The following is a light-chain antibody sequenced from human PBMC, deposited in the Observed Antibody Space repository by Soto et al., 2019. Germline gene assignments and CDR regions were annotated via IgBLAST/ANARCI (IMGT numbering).Light chain of an antibody. J-gene: IGKJ4*01. CDR2: DAS. Sequence: DIKMTQSPSSLSASVGDSVTLTCQASEDVSDYVNWYQQKPGRAPKLLIYDASKLETGVPSRFSGSGSGTYFSFTIRDLQPEDFATYYCQLYKNVILTFGGGTRVDI. CDR3: QLYKNVILT. CDR1: EDVSDY. V-gene: IGKV1-33*01.